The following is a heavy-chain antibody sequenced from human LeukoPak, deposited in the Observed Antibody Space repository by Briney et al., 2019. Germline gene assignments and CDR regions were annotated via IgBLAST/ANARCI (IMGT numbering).Heavy chain of an antibody. CDR3: GRLFDS. CDR2: INYSGTT. Sequence: PSETLSLTCTVSGGAIISDNFYWGWVRPPPGKGLEWVGSINYSGTTYYNPSLRSRVSISVDTSRTQFFLTLNSVTAADTAVYYCGRLFDSWGQGILVTVSS. J-gene: IGHJ4*02. CDR1: GGAIISDNFY. V-gene: IGHV4-39*01.